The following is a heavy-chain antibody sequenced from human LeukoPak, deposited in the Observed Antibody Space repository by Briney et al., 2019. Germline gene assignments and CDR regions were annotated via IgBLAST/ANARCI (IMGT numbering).Heavy chain of an antibody. CDR3: VRVVRGPLATDAFDI. J-gene: IGHJ3*02. V-gene: IGHV1-18*01. Sequence: GASVKVSCKASGYTFTSYGISWVRQAPGQGLEWMGWISAYNGNTNYAQKLQGRVTMTTDTSTSTAYMELRSLRSDDTAVYYCVRVVRGPLATDAFDIWGQGTMVTVSS. CDR2: ISAYNGNT. D-gene: IGHD3-10*01. CDR1: GYTFTSYG.